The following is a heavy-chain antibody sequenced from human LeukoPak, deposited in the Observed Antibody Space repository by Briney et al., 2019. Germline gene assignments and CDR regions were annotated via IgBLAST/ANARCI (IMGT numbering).Heavy chain of an antibody. Sequence: SVKVSCKASGGTFSSYAISWVRQAPGQGLEWMGGIIPIFGTANYAQKFQGRVTITADESTSTAYMELSSLRSEDTAVYYCARTYSDTAMVITSTLYYYYGMDVWGQGTTVTVSS. V-gene: IGHV1-69*13. CDR3: ARTYSDTAMVITSTLYYYYGMDV. CDR1: GGTFSSYA. J-gene: IGHJ6*02. CDR2: IIPIFGTA. D-gene: IGHD5-18*01.